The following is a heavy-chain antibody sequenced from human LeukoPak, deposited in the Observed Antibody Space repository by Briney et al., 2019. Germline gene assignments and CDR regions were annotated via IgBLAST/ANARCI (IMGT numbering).Heavy chain of an antibody. Sequence: SSVKVSCKASGGTFSSYAISWVRQAPGQGLEWMGRIIPILGIANYAQKFQGRVTITADKSTSTAYMELNSLRSEDTAVYYCARVVVAGWSPPIDYWGQGTLVTVSS. J-gene: IGHJ4*02. CDR3: ARVVVAGWSPPIDY. V-gene: IGHV1-69*04. CDR2: IIPILGIA. CDR1: GGTFSSYA. D-gene: IGHD2-15*01.